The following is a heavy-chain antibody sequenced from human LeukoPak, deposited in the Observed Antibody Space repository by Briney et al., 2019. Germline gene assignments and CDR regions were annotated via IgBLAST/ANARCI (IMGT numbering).Heavy chain of an antibody. V-gene: IGHV3-33*01. CDR2: IWSDGYKK. Sequence: HPGGSLRLSCAASGFTFSSYGMHWIRQAPGKGLEWVAVIWSDGYKKYYAESVKGRFTVSRDTSKNTLYLQMDSLRAEDTAVYYCARDDDTSGHYSYFQRWGQGTLVTVSS. CDR3: ARDDDTSGHYSYFQR. CDR1: GFTFSSYG. J-gene: IGHJ1*01. D-gene: IGHD3-22*01.